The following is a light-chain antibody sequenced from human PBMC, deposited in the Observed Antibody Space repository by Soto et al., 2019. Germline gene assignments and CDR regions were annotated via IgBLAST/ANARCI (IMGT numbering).Light chain of an antibody. V-gene: IGKV1-39*01. CDR1: QNINNY. CDR2: TAS. J-gene: IGKJ4*01. CDR3: HQSYSVPLT. Sequence: DIQMTQSPSSLSSSVGDRVTITCRASQNINNYLNWYQQKSGGAPKLLIYTASSLQSGVPARVSGSGSGTELILTISSLQPEDFATSYCHQSYSVPLTFGGGTKVDIK.